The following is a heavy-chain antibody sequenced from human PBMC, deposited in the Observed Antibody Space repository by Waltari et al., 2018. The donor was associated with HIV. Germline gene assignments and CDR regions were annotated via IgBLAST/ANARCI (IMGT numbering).Heavy chain of an antibody. D-gene: IGHD1-26*01. J-gene: IGHJ4*02. Sequence: QVELVESGGGVVQSGRPLRLSCAASGFTFSNFGMHWVRQAPGKGLDWVAVISNDGSHKFYADSVKGRFTISRDNSRKTLYLQMSSLKPEDTAVYYCVTVLSRWELLPFDNWGQGTLVTVSS. CDR2: ISNDGSHK. V-gene: IGHV3-30*03. CDR1: GFTFSNFG. CDR3: VTVLSRWELLPFDN.